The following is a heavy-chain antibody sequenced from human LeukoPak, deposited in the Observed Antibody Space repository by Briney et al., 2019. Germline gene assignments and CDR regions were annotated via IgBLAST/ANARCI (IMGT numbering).Heavy chain of an antibody. CDR1: GFTFSSYS. CDR2: ISSSSSYI. J-gene: IGHJ4*02. V-gene: IGHV3-21*01. Sequence: GGSLRLSCAASGFTFSSYSMNWVRQAPGKGLEWVSSISSSSSYIYYADSVKGRFTISRDNAKNSLYLQMNSLRAEDTAVYYCARDTYGSGSYYNAPLDYWGQGTLVTVSS. D-gene: IGHD3-10*01. CDR3: ARDTYGSGSYYNAPLDY.